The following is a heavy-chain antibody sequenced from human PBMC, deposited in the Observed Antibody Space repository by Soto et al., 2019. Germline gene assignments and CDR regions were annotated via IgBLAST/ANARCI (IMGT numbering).Heavy chain of an antibody. D-gene: IGHD3-22*01. CDR1: VYTFTSYY. CDR3: ARDILNYYDSSGYFDY. V-gene: IGHV1-46*01. Sequence: GXSVKVSCEASVYTFTSYYMHWVRQAPGQGLEWMGIINPSGGRTSYAQKFQGRVTMTRDTSTSTVYMELSSLRSEDTAVYYCARDILNYYDSSGYFDYWGQGTLVTVSS. CDR2: INPSGGRT. J-gene: IGHJ4*02.